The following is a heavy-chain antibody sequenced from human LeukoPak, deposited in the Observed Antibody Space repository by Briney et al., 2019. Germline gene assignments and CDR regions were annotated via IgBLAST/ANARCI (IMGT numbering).Heavy chain of an antibody. CDR1: GFTFSSDA. Sequence: LSGGSLRLSCAASGFTFSSDAMSWVRQAPGKGLEWVSAISGSGGSTNYADSVKGRFTISRDNSKNTLFLQMNSLRAEDTALYCCAHPGVGLHYYFDYWGQGTLVTVSS. CDR2: ISGSGGST. D-gene: IGHD1-26*01. CDR3: AHPGVGLHYYFDY. J-gene: IGHJ4*02. V-gene: IGHV3-23*01.